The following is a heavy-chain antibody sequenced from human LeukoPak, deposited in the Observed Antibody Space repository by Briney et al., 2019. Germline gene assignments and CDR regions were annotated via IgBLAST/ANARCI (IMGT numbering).Heavy chain of an antibody. CDR1: SFSFISYA. CDR2: IRGGGDRT. V-gene: IGHV3-23*01. CDR3: AKRKKDGSRTYDFDD. J-gene: IGHJ4*02. Sequence: QAGGSHTPSRPPSSFSFISYAMGWARHAPGKGRECVSSIRGGGDRTPYADSGTGRFSISRDTSKNTLYLRMTSLPATHTSVNVCAKRKKDGSRTYDFDDWGQGSLVTVSS. D-gene: IGHD2-2*01.